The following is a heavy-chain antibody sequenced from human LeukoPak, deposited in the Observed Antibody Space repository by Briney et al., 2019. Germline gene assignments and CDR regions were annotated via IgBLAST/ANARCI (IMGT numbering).Heavy chain of an antibody. Sequence: SQTLSLTCTVSGGSISSGGYYWSWIRQHPGKGLEWIGYIYYSGSTYYNPSLKSRVTISVDTSKNQFSLKLSSVTAADTAVYYCARDRVVRGVIDAFDIWGQGTMVTVSS. CDR3: ARDRVVRGVIDAFDI. CDR1: GGSISSGGYY. V-gene: IGHV4-31*03. D-gene: IGHD3-10*01. CDR2: IYYSGST. J-gene: IGHJ3*02.